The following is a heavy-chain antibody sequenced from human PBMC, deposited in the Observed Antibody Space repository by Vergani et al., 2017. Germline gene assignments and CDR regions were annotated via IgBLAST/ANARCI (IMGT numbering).Heavy chain of an antibody. Sequence: HLQLQESGPGLVKPSETLSLTCTVSGGSISSSSYYWGWIRQPPGKGLEWIGSIYYSGSTYYNPSLKSRVTISVDTSKNQFSLKLSSVTAADTAVYYCAXAGRITMIVVVITGAFDFWGQGTMVTVSS. CDR3: AXAGRITMIVVVITGAFDF. J-gene: IGHJ3*01. V-gene: IGHV4-39*07. CDR1: GGSISSSSYY. CDR2: IYYSGST. D-gene: IGHD3-22*01.